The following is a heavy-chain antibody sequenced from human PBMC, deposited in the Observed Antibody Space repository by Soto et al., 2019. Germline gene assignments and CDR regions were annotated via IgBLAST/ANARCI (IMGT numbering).Heavy chain of an antibody. V-gene: IGHV4-59*08. J-gene: IGHJ4*02. CDR2: IYYSGST. CDR3: ARHWRIMTFDY. D-gene: IGHD2-21*02. CDR1: GGSISSYY. Sequence: SETLSLTCTVSGGSISSYYWSWIRQPPGKGLEWIGYIYYSGSTNYNPSLKSRVTISVDTSKNQFSLKLSSVTAADTAVYYCARHWRIMTFDYWGQGTLVTVSS.